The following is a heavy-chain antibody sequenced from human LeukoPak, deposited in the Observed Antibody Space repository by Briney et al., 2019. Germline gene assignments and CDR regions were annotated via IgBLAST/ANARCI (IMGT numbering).Heavy chain of an antibody. CDR3: ARLGVPAAMGAFDI. Sequence: SETLSLTCTVSGGSISSYYWSWFRQPPGKGLEWIGYIYYSGSTNYNPSLKSRVTISVDTSKNQFSLKLSSVTAADTAVYYCARLGVPAAMGAFDIWGQGTMVTVSS. CDR2: IYYSGST. V-gene: IGHV4-59*08. D-gene: IGHD2-2*01. J-gene: IGHJ3*02. CDR1: GGSISSYY.